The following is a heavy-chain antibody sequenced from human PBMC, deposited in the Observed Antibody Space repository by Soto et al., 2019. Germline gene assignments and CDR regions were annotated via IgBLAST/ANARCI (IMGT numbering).Heavy chain of an antibody. Sequence: QVQLVQSGAEVKKPGSSVKVSCTASGGTFNLYSISWLRQAPGQGLEWVGRVIPMVGMSEYAQKFQGRVTITADKSTSTAYMNLRSLRSEDTAVYYCATNYGSGSAHFDYWGQGTLVTVSS. CDR1: GGTFNLYS. J-gene: IGHJ4*02. CDR3: ATNYGSGSAHFDY. D-gene: IGHD3-10*01. CDR2: VIPMVGMS. V-gene: IGHV1-69*02.